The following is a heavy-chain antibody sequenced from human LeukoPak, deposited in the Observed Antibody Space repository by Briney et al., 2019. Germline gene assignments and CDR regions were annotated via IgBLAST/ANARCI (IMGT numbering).Heavy chain of an antibody. CDR1: GFRFSSYG. CDR3: AKDMWQWVAGNLDY. J-gene: IGHJ4*02. CDR2: TSDDGSNK. V-gene: IGHV3-30*18. Sequence: PGGSLRLSCAASGFRFSSYGMHWVRQAPGRGLEWVAFTSDDGSNKKYADSVKGRFTISRDNSKNTLYLQMNSPRAEDTAVYYCAKDMWQWVAGNLDYWGQGTLVTVSS. D-gene: IGHD6-19*01.